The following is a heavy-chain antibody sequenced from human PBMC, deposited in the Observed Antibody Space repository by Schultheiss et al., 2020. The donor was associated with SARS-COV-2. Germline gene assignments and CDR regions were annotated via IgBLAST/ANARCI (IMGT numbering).Heavy chain of an antibody. Sequence: QTLSLTCAVYGGSFSGYYWSWIRQPPGKGLEWIGEINHSGSTNYNPSLKSRVTISVDTSKNQFSLKLSSVTAADTAVYYCARVSKQLELRFDPWGQGTLVTVSS. J-gene: IGHJ5*02. D-gene: IGHD1-7*01. CDR3: ARVSKQLELRFDP. CDR1: GGSFSGYY. CDR2: INHSGST. V-gene: IGHV4-34*09.